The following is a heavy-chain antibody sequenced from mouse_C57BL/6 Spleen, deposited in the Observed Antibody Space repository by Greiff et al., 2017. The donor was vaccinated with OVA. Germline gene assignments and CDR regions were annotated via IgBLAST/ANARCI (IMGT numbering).Heavy chain of an antibody. J-gene: IGHJ2*01. V-gene: IGHV1-81*01. CDR3: ARPSPEYYFDY. Sequence: QVQLQQSGAELARPGASVKLSCKASGYTFTSYGISWVKQRTGQGLEWIGEIYPRSGNTYYNEKFKGKATLTADKSSITAYMELRSLTSEYSAFYFCARPSPEYYFDYWGQGTTLTVSS. CDR2: IYPRSGNT. CDR1: GYTFTSYG.